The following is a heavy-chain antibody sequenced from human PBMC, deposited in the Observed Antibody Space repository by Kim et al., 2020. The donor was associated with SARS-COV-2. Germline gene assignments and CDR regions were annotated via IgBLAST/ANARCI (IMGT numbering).Heavy chain of an antibody. D-gene: IGHD4-17*01. CDR1: GFTFSNAW. J-gene: IGHJ4*02. Sequence: GGSLRLSCAASGFTFSNAWMSWVRQAPGKGLEWVGRIKSKTDGGTTDYAAPVKGRFTISRDDSKNTLYLQMNSLKTEDTAVYYCTTDSGGGLTVTTRNDDYWGQGTLVTVSS. V-gene: IGHV3-15*01. CDR2: IKSKTDGGTT. CDR3: TTDSGGGLTVTTRNDDY.